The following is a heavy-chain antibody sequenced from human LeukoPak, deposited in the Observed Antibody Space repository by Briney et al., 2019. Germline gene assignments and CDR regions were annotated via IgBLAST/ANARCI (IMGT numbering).Heavy chain of an antibody. CDR3: ARDRELGY. J-gene: IGHJ4*02. D-gene: IGHD3-10*01. V-gene: IGHV4-59*01. CDR2: IYNSGTT. Sequence: SETFALTCTFSGNTIGIYYCICIGHPPGKGLEWIGYIYNSGTTNYNPSLKSRLTISVDTSKNQFSLKLTSVTAADTAVYYCARDRELGYWGQGILVTVSS. CDR1: GNTIGIYY.